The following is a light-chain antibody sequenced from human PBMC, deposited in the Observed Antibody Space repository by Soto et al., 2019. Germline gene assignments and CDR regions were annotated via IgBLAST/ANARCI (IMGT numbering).Light chain of an antibody. CDR3: QQYNNWPRT. V-gene: IGKV3-15*01. CDR1: QSVSSN. Sequence: EIVMTQSPATLSVSPGERATLSCRASQSVSSNLAWYQQKPGQAPRLLIYGASTRATGIPARYSGSGSGTEFTLTISLVQSEEFAVYSCQQYNNWPRTFGQGTKVEIK. J-gene: IGKJ1*01. CDR2: GAS.